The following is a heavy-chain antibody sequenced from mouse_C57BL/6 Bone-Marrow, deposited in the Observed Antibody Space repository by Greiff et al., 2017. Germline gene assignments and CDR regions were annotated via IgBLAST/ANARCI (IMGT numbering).Heavy chain of an antibody. CDR1: GYTFTDYN. V-gene: IGHV1-18*01. J-gene: IGHJ1*03. Sequence: VLLQQSGPELVKPGASVKIPCKASGYTFTDYNMDWVKQSHGKSLEWIGDINPNTGGTNYNQKFTGKATLTVDKSSSTAYMELRRLTSEDTAVYYCARAGGSSYVDWYFDVWGTGTTVTVSS. CDR2: INPNTGGT. CDR3: ARAGGSSYVDWYFDV. D-gene: IGHD1-1*01.